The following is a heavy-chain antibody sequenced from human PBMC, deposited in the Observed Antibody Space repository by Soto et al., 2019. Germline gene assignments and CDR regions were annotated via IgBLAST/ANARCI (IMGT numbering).Heavy chain of an antibody. CDR1: GGSISSSNW. Sequence: KTSETLSLTCAVSGGSISSSNWWSWVRQPPGKGLEWIGEIYHSGSTNYNPSLKSRVTISVDESKNQFSLKLSSVTAADTAVYYCARDRGNYDFWSGDYYYYGMDVWGQGTTVTVSS. V-gene: IGHV4-4*02. CDR3: ARDRGNYDFWSGDYYYYGMDV. D-gene: IGHD3-3*01. CDR2: IYHSGST. J-gene: IGHJ6*02.